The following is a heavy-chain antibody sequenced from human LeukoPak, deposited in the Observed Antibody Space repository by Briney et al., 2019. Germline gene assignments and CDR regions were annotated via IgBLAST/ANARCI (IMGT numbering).Heavy chain of an antibody. Sequence: SVKVSCKASGGTFSSYAISWVRQAPGQGLEWMGRIIPILGIANYAQKFQGRVTITADKSTSTAYMELSSPRSEDTAVYYCARDAPGYSSSWPNYWGQGTLVTVSS. CDR1: GGTFSSYA. V-gene: IGHV1-69*04. CDR2: IIPILGIA. D-gene: IGHD6-13*01. CDR3: ARDAPGYSSSWPNY. J-gene: IGHJ4*02.